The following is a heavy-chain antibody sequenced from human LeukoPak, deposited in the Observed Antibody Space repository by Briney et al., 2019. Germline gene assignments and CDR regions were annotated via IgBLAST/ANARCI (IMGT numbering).Heavy chain of an antibody. CDR3: ARDRGGVVVVAATLGNNWFDP. CDR2: INPNSGGK. D-gene: IGHD2-15*01. CDR1: GYTFTGYY. V-gene: IGHV1-2*02. J-gene: IGHJ5*02. Sequence: ASVRVSCKASGYTFTGYYMHWVRQAPGQGLEWMGWINPNSGGKNYAEKFQGRVTMTRDTSISTAYMELSRLRSDDTAVYYCARDRGGVVVVAATLGNNWFDPWGQGTLVTVSS.